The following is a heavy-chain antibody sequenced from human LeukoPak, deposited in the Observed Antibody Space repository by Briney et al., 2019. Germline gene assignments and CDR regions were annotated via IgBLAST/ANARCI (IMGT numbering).Heavy chain of an antibody. Sequence: GGSLRLSCAASGFTFSSYAMHWVRQAPGKGLEWVAVISYDGSNKYYADSVKGRFTISRDNSKNTLYLQMNSLRAEDTAVYYCARTYYYDSSGYYYPIDYWGQGTLVTVSS. CDR3: ARTYYYDSSGYYYPIDY. CDR1: GFTFSSYA. J-gene: IGHJ4*02. V-gene: IGHV3-30-3*01. CDR2: ISYDGSNK. D-gene: IGHD3-22*01.